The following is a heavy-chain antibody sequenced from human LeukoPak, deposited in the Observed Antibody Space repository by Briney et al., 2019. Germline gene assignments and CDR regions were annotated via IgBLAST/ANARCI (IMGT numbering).Heavy chain of an antibody. CDR3: AIGSYCSGGSCYPLFDY. CDR2: IYGDGST. CDR1: GFTVSSNY. Sequence: TGGSLRLSCAASGFTVSSNYMNWVRQAPGKGLEWVSGIYGDGSTYYTKSVKGRFTISRDSSKNTLYLQMNSLRAEDTAVYYCAIGSYCSGGSCYPLFDYWGRGTLVTVSS. D-gene: IGHD2-15*01. J-gene: IGHJ4*02. V-gene: IGHV3-53*01.